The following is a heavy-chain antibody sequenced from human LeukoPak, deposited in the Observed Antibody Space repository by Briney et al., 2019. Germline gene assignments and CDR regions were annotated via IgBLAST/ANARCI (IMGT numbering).Heavy chain of an antibody. D-gene: IGHD7-27*01. CDR2: IRSKAYGGTT. Sequence: PGGSLRLSCTASGFTFGDYAMSWVRQAPGKGLEWVGFIRSKAYGGTTEYAASVKGRFTISRDDSKSIAYLQMNSLKTEDTAVYYCTRILTGYFDYWGQGTLVTVSS. J-gene: IGHJ4*02. CDR3: TRILTGYFDY. V-gene: IGHV3-49*04. CDR1: GFTFGDYA.